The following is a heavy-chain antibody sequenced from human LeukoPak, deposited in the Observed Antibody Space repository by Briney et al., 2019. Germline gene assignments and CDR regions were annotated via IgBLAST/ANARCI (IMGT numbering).Heavy chain of an antibody. V-gene: IGHV3-30-3*01. CDR2: ISYDGSNK. CDR3: ARIQYSGGAY. CDR1: GFTFSSYA. Sequence: GGSLRLSCAASGFTFSSYAMHWVRQAPGKGLEWVAVISYDGSNKYYADSVKGRFTISRDNSKNTLYLQMNSLRAEDTAVYYCARIQYSGGAYWGQGTLVTVSS. J-gene: IGHJ4*02. D-gene: IGHD2-15*01.